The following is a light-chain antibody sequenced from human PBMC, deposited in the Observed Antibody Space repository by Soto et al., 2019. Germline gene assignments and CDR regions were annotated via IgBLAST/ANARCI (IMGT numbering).Light chain of an antibody. Sequence: QAVVTQPPSASGTPGQRVTISCSTSSSNLGDNTVNWYQQVPGAAPKLLIYSYDQRPSGVPDRFSGSKSGTSASLAISGLQSEDEADYYCAAWDASLDGYVFGTGTKDRP. CDR2: SYD. CDR1: SSNLGDNT. V-gene: IGLV1-44*01. CDR3: AAWDASLDGYV. J-gene: IGLJ1*01.